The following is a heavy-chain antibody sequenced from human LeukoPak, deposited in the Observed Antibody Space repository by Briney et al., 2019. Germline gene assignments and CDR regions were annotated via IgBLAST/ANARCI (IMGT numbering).Heavy chain of an antibody. J-gene: IGHJ4*02. Sequence: SETLSLTCTVSGGSISSSSYYWGWIRQPPGKGLEWIGSIYYSGSTYYNPSLKSRVTISVDTSKNQFSLKLSSVTAADTAVYYCARINIAVAKSTFDYWGQGTLVTVSS. D-gene: IGHD6-19*01. CDR2: IYYSGST. CDR3: ARINIAVAKSTFDY. V-gene: IGHV4-39*01. CDR1: GGSISSSSYY.